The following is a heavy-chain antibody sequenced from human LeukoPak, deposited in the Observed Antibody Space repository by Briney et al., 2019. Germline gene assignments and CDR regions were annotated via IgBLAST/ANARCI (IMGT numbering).Heavy chain of an antibody. D-gene: IGHD5-18*01. CDR3: ARDDSYGQGAFDY. Sequence: GGSLRLSCAASGFTFSSNWMTWVRQAPGKELEWVASINQDQNEIHYVDSVRGRFTISRDNSKNTLYLQMNSLRAEDTAVYYCARDDSYGQGAFDYWGQGTLVTVSS. CDR2: INQDQNEI. CDR1: GFTFSSNW. J-gene: IGHJ4*02. V-gene: IGHV3-7*03.